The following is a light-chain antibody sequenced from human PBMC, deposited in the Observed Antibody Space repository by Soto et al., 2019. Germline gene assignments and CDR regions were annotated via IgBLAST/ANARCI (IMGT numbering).Light chain of an antibody. V-gene: IGLV2-14*01. CDR1: SSDVGGYNF. Sequence: QSVLTQPASVSGSPGQSITISCTGTSSDVGGYNFVSWYQQHPGKVPQLIIYEVSNRPSGVSNRFSGSKSGNTASLTISGLQTEDEADYYCSSYTSSTLVVFGGGTKVTVL. CDR2: EVS. J-gene: IGLJ2*01. CDR3: SSYTSSTLVV.